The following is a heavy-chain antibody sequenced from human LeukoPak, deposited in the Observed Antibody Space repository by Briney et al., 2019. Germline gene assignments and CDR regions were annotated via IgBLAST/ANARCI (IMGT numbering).Heavy chain of an antibody. D-gene: IGHD2-15*01. CDR1: GFTFSNYG. J-gene: IGHJ4*02. Sequence: PGRSLRLSCAVPGFTFSNYGVHWVRQAPGKGLEWVALLSSGGINKHYADSVKGRFIISRDNSMNTLYLQMNSLRVEDTAVYYCARDHAGSGRAFDNWGQGTLVTVSS. CDR2: LSSGGINK. V-gene: IGHV3-30*03. CDR3: ARDHAGSGRAFDN.